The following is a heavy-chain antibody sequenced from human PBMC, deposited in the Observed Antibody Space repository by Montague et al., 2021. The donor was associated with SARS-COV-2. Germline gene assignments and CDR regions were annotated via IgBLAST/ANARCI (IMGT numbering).Heavy chain of an antibody. CDR1: GGSISSYY. V-gene: IGHV4-59*01. J-gene: IGHJ3*02. CDR2: IYYSGST. Sequence: SETLSPTCTVSGGSISSYYWSWVRQPPAKGLEWIGYIYYSGSTNHNPSLRSRVTISVDTSKSQFSLKLSSVTAADTAVYYCARGSGWMGNAFDIWGQGTMVTVSS. D-gene: IGHD6-19*01. CDR3: ARGSGWMGNAFDI.